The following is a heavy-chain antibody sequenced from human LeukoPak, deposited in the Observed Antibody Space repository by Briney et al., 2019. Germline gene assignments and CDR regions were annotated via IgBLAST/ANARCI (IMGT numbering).Heavy chain of an antibody. V-gene: IGHV1-2*02. CDR1: GYTLTGYY. Sequence: GASVKVSCEASGYTLTGYYMHWVRQAPGQGLEWMGWINPNSGGTNYAQKFQGRVTMTRDTSISTAYMELSRLRSDDTAVYYCARGYSSGRDSDMDVWGQGTTVTVSS. CDR3: ARGYSSGRDSDMDV. CDR2: INPNSGGT. D-gene: IGHD6-19*01. J-gene: IGHJ6*02.